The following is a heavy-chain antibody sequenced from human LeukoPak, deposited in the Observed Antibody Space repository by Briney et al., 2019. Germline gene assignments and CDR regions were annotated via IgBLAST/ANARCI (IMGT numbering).Heavy chain of an antibody. V-gene: IGHV3-48*01. Sequence: GGSLRLSCAASGFTFSNYSMNWVRQAPGKGLEWVSYISSSSSTIYCADSVKGRFTISRDNAKNSLYLQMNSLRAEDTAVYYCTRVADYWGQGTLVTVSS. J-gene: IGHJ4*02. CDR2: ISSSSSTI. CDR3: TRVADY. CDR1: GFTFSNYS.